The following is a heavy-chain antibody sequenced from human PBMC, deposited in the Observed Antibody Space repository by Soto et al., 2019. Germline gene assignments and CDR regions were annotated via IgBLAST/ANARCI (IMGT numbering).Heavy chain of an antibody. D-gene: IGHD3-3*01. Sequence: QVQLVQSGAEVKKPGASVKVSCKASGYTFTSYGISWVRQAPGQGLEWMGWISAYNGNTNYAQKLQRRVTMTTDTSSSTAYMELRSLRSDDTAVYYCARGRGFWSGYSTDDDAFDIWGQGTMVTVSS. CDR1: GYTFTSYG. CDR2: ISAYNGNT. J-gene: IGHJ3*02. CDR3: ARGRGFWSGYSTDDDAFDI. V-gene: IGHV1-18*01.